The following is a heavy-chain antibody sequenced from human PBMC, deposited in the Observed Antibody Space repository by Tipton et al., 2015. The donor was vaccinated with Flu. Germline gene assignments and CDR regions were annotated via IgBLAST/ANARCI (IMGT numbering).Heavy chain of an antibody. Sequence: QLVQSGGEVKKPGESLKISCKGSGFIFVNWWIGWVRQMPGKGLELMGIIYPANSDTRYSPSFRGQVTLSVDKAIDTAYLHWSRMKASDTAMYYCVRLRTRDVTPRNAFDIWGRGTLVTVSS. J-gene: IGHJ3*02. CDR1: GFIFVNWW. D-gene: IGHD1-7*01. V-gene: IGHV5-51*03. CDR3: VRLRTRDVTPRNAFDI. CDR2: IYPANSDT.